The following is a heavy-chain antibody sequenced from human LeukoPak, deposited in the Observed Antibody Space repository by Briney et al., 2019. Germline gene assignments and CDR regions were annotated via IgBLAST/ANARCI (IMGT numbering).Heavy chain of an antibody. CDR1: GFTFSSYV. D-gene: IGHD1-20*01. J-gene: IGHJ4*02. Sequence: GGSLSLSCAASGFTFSSYVMSWVRQAPGKGLEWVSTFSSSGNTYYADSVKGRFSISRDNFRNTLYLQMNSLRAEDTAVYYCAKGLTGGLDYLGQGTLVTVSS. CDR3: AKGLTGGLDY. CDR2: FSSSGNT. V-gene: IGHV3-23*01.